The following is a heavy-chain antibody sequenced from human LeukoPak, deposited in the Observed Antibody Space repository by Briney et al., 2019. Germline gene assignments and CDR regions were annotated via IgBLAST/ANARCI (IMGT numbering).Heavy chain of an antibody. CDR3: ARDGEYGTGSYYRGCFDY. V-gene: IGHV1-2*02. CDR1: GYSFTAFY. CDR2: IHPRSGET. J-gene: IGHJ4*02. D-gene: IGHD3-10*01. Sequence: VSVKGSCKASGYSFTAFYIHWVRQAPGQGLEWMGWIHPRSGETNYAYKFRGRVTMTRDTSISTTYMDLGSLGSDDTAVYYCARDGEYGTGSYYRGCFDYWGQGTLVTVSS.